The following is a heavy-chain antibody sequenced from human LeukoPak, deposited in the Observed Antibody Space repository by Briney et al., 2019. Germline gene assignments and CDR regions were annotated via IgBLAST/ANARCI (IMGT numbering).Heavy chain of an antibody. CDR1: GGTFSSYA. V-gene: IGHV1-69*04. J-gene: IGHJ4*02. Sequence: SVTVSCTASGGTFSSYAISWVRQAPGQGLEWMGRIIPILGIANYAQKFQGRVTITADKSTSTAYMELSSLRSEDTAVYYCARNPVGPRFDYWGQGTLVTVSS. CDR3: ARNPVGPRFDY. CDR2: IIPILGIA.